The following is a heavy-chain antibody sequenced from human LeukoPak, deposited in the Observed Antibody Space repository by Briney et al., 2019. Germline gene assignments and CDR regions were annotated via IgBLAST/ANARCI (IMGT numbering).Heavy chain of an antibody. D-gene: IGHD4-11*01. Sequence: GGSLRLSCAASGFTFDDYGMSWARQAPGKGLEWVSGINWNGGRTGYADSVKGRFTISRDNAKNSLYLQMNSLRAEDTALYYCARAVTTHHYYYYMDVWGKGTTVTVSS. V-gene: IGHV3-20*04. J-gene: IGHJ6*03. CDR2: INWNGGRT. CDR3: ARAVTTHHYYYYMDV. CDR1: GFTFDDYG.